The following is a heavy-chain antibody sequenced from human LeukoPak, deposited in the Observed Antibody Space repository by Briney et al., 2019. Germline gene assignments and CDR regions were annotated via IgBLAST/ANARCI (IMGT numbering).Heavy chain of an antibody. V-gene: IGHV4-4*09. J-gene: IGHJ1*01. D-gene: IGHD2-15*01. CDR1: GDSVSSGY. CDR2: ISDSGIT. CDR3: AGRGHRYSRD. Sequence: SETLSLSCTVSGDSVSSGYWTWIRQSRGKGLEWIGYISDSGITDYNPSLKSRLTISVDTSNNKFSLNLHSVTAADTAVYYCAGRGHRYSRDWGQGILVTVSS.